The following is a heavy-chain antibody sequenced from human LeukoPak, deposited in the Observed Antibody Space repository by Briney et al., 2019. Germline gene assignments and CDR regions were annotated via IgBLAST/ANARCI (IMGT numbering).Heavy chain of an antibody. J-gene: IGHJ3*02. CDR3: ARAVGAGASGKYDAFDI. Sequence: SETLSPTCAVYGGSFSGYYWSWIRQPPGKGLEWIGEINHSGSTNYNPSLKSRVTISVDTSKNQFSLKLSSVTAADTAVYYCARAVGAGASGKYDAFDIWGQGTMVTVSS. D-gene: IGHD1-14*01. CDR1: GGSFSGYY. CDR2: INHSGST. V-gene: IGHV4-34*01.